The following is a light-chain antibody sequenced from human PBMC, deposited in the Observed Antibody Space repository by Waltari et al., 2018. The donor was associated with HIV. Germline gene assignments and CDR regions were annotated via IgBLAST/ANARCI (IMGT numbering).Light chain of an antibody. CDR1: QSLLHSNGYTY. V-gene: IGKV2-28*01. CDR3: MQAVEKWT. CDR2: VAS. J-gene: IGKJ1*01. Sequence: DIVMTQSTPSLSVNPGEQDSISCRSNQSLLHSNGYTYLDWYVKKPGQSPQLLIFVASRRASGVPDRFSGSASGTDFTLKISRVEAEDVGVYYCMQAVEKWTFGPGTKVEI.